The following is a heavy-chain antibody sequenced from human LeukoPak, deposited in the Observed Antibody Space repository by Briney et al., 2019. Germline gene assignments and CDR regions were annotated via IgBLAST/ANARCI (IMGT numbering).Heavy chain of an antibody. V-gene: IGHV3-21*01. D-gene: IGHD2-2*01. J-gene: IGHJ6*04. Sequence: GGSLRLSCAASGFTLSSYSMNWVRQAQGKGLEWVSSISSSSSYIYYADSVKGRFTISRDNAKNSLYLQMNSLRAEDTAVYYCARVLQYQLPGMDVWGKGTTVTVSS. CDR1: GFTLSSYS. CDR3: ARVLQYQLPGMDV. CDR2: ISSSSSYI.